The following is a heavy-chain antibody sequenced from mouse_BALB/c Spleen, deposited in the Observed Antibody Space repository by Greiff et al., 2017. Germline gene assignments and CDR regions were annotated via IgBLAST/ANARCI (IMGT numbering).Heavy chain of an antibody. CDR2: INPYNGDT. CDR3: ARTSGYVSYWYFDV. V-gene: IGHV1-20*02. D-gene: IGHD1-2*01. Sequence: EVQLQQSGPELVKPGASVKISCKASGYSFTGYFMNWVMQSHGKSLEWIGRINPYNGDTFYNQKFKGKATLTVDKSSSTAHMELRSLASEDSAVYYCARTSGYVSYWYFDVWGAGTTVTVSS. J-gene: IGHJ1*01. CDR1: GYSFTGYF.